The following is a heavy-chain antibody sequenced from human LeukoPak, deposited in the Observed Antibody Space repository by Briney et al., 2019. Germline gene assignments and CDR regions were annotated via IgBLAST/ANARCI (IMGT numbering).Heavy chain of an antibody. CDR1: GGSISSDSFY. D-gene: IGHD5-24*01. CDR2: IYYSGGT. CDR3: ARDFRDGYNLPEYYFDN. J-gene: IGHJ4*02. Sequence: MSSETLSLTCIVSGGSISSDSFYWGWIRQPPGKGPEWIGSIYYSGGTYYNPSLKSRVTISVDTSKNQLSLKLRSVTAADTAIYYCARDFRDGYNLPEYYFDNWGQGTLVTVSS. V-gene: IGHV4-39*07.